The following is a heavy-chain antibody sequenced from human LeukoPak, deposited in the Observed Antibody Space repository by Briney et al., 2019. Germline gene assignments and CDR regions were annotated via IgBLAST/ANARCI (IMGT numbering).Heavy chain of an antibody. CDR1: GYSFTSYW. D-gene: IGHD3-10*01. V-gene: IGHV5-51*01. CDR2: IYPGDSDT. CDR3: ARRPVGYGSYYFDY. Sequence: GASLKISCKGSGYSFTSYWSGWVRQMPGKGLEWMGIIYPGDSDTSYSPSFQGQATISADTSISTAYLQWSSLKASETAMYYCARRPVGYGSYYFDYWGQGTLVTVSS. J-gene: IGHJ4*02.